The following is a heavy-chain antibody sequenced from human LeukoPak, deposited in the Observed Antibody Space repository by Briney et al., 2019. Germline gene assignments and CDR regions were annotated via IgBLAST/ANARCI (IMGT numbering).Heavy chain of an antibody. Sequence: TGGSLRLSCTASGLTFADYAMSWVRQAPGKGLEWVGFIRSKTYGGTTEYAASVKGRFIISRDDSKSIAHLQMNSLKTEDTAMYYCTRDLSGYAKPIDNWGQGTLVIVSS. CDR3: TRDLSGYAKPIDN. CDR2: IRSKTYGGTT. CDR1: GLTFADYA. J-gene: IGHJ4*02. D-gene: IGHD5-12*01. V-gene: IGHV3-49*04.